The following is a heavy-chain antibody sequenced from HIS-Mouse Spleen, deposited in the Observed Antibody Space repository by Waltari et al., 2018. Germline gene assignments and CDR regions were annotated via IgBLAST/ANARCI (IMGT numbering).Heavy chain of an antibody. CDR2: IYDSGST. Sequence: QLQLQESGPGLVKPSETLSLPCTAPGGPIGSSSSSWGGIRHPPGKGLEWIGSIYDSGSTYYNPSLKSRVTISVDTSKNQFSLKLSSVTAADTAVYYCAREIPYSSSWYDWYFDLWGRGTLVTVSS. J-gene: IGHJ2*01. V-gene: IGHV4-39*07. D-gene: IGHD6-13*01. CDR3: AREIPYSSSWYDWYFDL. CDR1: GGPIGSSSSS.